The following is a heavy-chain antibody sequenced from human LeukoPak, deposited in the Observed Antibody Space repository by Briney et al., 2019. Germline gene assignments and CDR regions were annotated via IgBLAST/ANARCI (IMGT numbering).Heavy chain of an antibody. CDR2: INHSGST. CDR3: ARTIVGATTNDY. J-gene: IGHJ4*02. CDR1: GGSFSGYY. V-gene: IGHV4-34*01. D-gene: IGHD1-26*01. Sequence: SETLSLTCAVYGGSFSGYYWSWIRQPPGKGLEWNGEINHSGSTNYNPSLKSRVTISVDTSKNQFSLKLSSMTAADTAVYYCARTIVGATTNDYWGQGTLVTVSS.